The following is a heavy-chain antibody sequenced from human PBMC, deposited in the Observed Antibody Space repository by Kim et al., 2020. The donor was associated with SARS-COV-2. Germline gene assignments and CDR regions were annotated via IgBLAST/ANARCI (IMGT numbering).Heavy chain of an antibody. J-gene: IGHJ4*02. CDR3: ARGDGYSLDFDY. V-gene: IGHV4-61*01. CDR1: AGSLSTGSYF. CDR2: IYYSGST. D-gene: IGHD2-15*01. Sequence: SETLSLTCTVSAGSLSTGSYFWSWIRQPPGKGLEWIAYIYYSGSTDYNPSLKSRVTISVDTSKNQFSLQLYSVTAADTAVYYCARGDGYSLDFDYWGQGTLVTVSS.